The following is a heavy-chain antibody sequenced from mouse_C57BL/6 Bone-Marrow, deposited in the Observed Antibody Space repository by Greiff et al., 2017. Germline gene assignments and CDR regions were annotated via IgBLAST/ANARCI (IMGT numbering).Heavy chain of an antibody. CDR3: TWITTVVATGAY. CDR1: GFNIKDDY. D-gene: IGHD1-1*01. V-gene: IGHV14-4*01. J-gene: IGHJ3*01. Sequence: VQLQQSGAELVRPGASVKLSCTASGFNIKDDYMHWVKQRPEQGLEWIGWIDPENGDTEYASKLQGKATITADTSSNTAYLQLSSLTSEDTAVYYCTWITTVVATGAYWGQGTLVTVSA. CDR2: IDPENGDT.